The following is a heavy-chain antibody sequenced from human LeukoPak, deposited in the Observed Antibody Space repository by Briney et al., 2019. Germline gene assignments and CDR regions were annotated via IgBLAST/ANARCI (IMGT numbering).Heavy chain of an antibody. J-gene: IGHJ4*02. D-gene: IGHD3-22*01. CDR1: GFTFSNYG. Sequence: TGGSLRLSCAASGFTFSNYGMHWVRQAPGKGLEWVANIKQDGSEKYSVDSVKGRFTISRDNAENSIYLQMNSLRAEDTAVYYCARERRHYYDNSSFTDYWGQGTLVTVSS. CDR2: IKQDGSEK. CDR3: ARERRHYYDNSSFTDY. V-gene: IGHV3-7*05.